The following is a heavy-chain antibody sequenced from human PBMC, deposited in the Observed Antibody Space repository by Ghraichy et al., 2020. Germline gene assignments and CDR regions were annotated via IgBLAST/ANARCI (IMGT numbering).Heavy chain of an antibody. V-gene: IGHV3-48*02. CDR1: GFTFSSYS. D-gene: IGHD3-10*01. CDR3: ASDRYYYGSGTG. CDR2: ISSSSSTI. Sequence: GALRLSCAASGFTFSSYSMNWVRQAPGKGLEWVSYISSSSSTIYYADSVKGRFTISRDNAKNSLYLQMNSLRDEDTAVYYCASDRYYYGSGTGWGQGTLVTVSS. J-gene: IGHJ4*02.